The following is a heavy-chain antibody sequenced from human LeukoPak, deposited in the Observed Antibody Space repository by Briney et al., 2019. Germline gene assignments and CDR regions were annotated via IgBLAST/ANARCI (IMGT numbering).Heavy chain of an antibody. CDR2: IIPIFGTA. Sequence: RASVKVSCKASGGTFSSYAISWVRQAPGQGLEWMGGIIPIFGTANYAQKFQGRVTITTDESTSTAYMELSSLRSEDTAVYYCARDSKYYYDSSGYVYWGQGTLVTVSS. V-gene: IGHV1-69*05. CDR3: ARDSKYYYDSSGYVY. J-gene: IGHJ4*02. CDR1: GGTFSSYA. D-gene: IGHD3-22*01.